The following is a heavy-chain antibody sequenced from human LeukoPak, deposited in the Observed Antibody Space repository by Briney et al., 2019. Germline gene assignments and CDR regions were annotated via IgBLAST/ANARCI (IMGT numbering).Heavy chain of an antibody. V-gene: IGHV3-23*01. J-gene: IGHJ6*02. CDR1: GFTFSSYA. D-gene: IGHD3-10*01. CDR2: ISGSGGST. CDR3: ARDSVVRGAYYYYYGMDV. Sequence: GGSLRLSCAASGFTFSSYAMSWVRQAPGKGLEWVSAISGSGGSTYYADSVKGRFTISRDNAKNSLYLQMNSLRAEDTAVYYCARDSVVRGAYYYYYGMDVWGQGTTVTVSS.